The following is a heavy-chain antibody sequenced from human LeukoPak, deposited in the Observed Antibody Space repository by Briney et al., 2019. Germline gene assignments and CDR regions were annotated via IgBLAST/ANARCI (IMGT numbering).Heavy chain of an antibody. CDR3: ARDDSSGFLDY. J-gene: IGHJ4*02. D-gene: IGHD5-12*01. Sequence: PSETLSLTCTVSGGSISSYYWSWIRQPPGKGLEWIGYIYYSGSTNYNPPLKSRVTISVDTSKNQFSLKLSSVTAADTAVYYCARDDSSGFLDYWGQGTLVTVSS. CDR2: IYYSGST. CDR1: GGSISSYY. V-gene: IGHV4-59*01.